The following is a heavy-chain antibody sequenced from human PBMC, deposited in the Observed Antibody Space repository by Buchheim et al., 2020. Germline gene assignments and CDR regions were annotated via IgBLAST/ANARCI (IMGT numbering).Heavy chain of an antibody. D-gene: IGHD3-16*02. J-gene: IGHJ4*02. CDR2: INHSGST. CDR1: GGSFSGYY. V-gene: IGHV4-34*01. CDR3: ARGYDYVWGSYRSYFDY. Sequence: QVQLQQWGAGLLKPSETLSLTCAVYGGSFSGYYWSWIRQPPGKGLEWIGEINHSGSTNYNPSLKSRVTISVDTSKNQFSLKLRSVTAADTAVYYCARGYDYVWGSYRSYFDYWGQGTL.